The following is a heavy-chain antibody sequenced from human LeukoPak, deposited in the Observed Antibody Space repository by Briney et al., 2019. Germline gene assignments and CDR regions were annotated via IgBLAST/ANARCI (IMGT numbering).Heavy chain of an antibody. CDR3: ASRIGRYLYYFGMDV. CDR1: GASFAGYS. J-gene: IGHJ6*02. CDR2: VNRVGYT. Sequence: SETLSLTCAVHGASFAGYSWSWIRQSSGKGLEWIGEVNRVGYTIYNPSLKSRVNISIDTSTTQFSLRLSSVTAADTAVYYCASRIGRYLYYFGMDVWGQGTTVTVSS. D-gene: IGHD1-26*01. V-gene: IGHV4-34*01.